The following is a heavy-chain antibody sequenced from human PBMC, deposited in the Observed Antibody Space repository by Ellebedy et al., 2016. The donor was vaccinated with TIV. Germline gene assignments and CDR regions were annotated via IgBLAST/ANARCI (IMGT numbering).Heavy chain of an antibody. CDR3: ARETFNDVDLKLWGIFDI. CDR2: VYSGDTT. J-gene: IGHJ3*02. Sequence: GGSLRLSCAVSGLSVIDSYLSWVHQAPGKGLEWVSVVYSGDTTYYADSVKGRFTISKDNSKNTLNLQMNSLRAEDTALYFCARETFNDVDLKLWGIFDIWGHGTMVTVSS. V-gene: IGHV3-66*01. D-gene: IGHD6-13*01. CDR1: GLSVIDSY.